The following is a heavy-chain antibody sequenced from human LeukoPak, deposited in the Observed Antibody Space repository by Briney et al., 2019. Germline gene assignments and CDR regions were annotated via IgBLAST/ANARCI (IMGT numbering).Heavy chain of an antibody. D-gene: IGHD2-2*01. CDR3: ARDYCSSTSCSGAFDP. J-gene: IGHJ5*02. Sequence: PSETLSLTCAVYGGSFSGYYWSWIRQPPGKGLEWIGEINRSGSTNYNPSLKSRVTISVNTSKNQFSLKLISVTAADTAVYYCARDYCSSTSCSGAFDPWGQGTLVTVSS. CDR1: GGSFSGYY. V-gene: IGHV4-34*01. CDR2: INRSGST.